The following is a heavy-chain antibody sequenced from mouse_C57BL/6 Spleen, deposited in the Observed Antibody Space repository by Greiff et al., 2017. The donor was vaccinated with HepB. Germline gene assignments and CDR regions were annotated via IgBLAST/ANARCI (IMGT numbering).Heavy chain of an antibody. V-gene: IGHV1-26*01. CDR2: INPNNGGT. CDR3: ARYPGLALGWYFDV. CDR1: GYTFTDYY. J-gene: IGHJ1*03. Sequence: EVQLQQSGPELVKPGASVKISCKASGYTFTDYYMNWVKQSHGKSLEWIGDINPNNGGTSYNQKFKGKATLTVDKSSSTAYMELRSLTSEDSAVYYCARYPGLALGWYFDVWGTGTTVTVSS. D-gene: IGHD2-4*01.